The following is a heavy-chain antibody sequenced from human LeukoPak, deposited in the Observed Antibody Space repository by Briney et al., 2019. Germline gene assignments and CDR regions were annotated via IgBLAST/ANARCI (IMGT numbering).Heavy chain of an antibody. J-gene: IGHJ6*03. CDR1: GYTFTGYY. Sequence: GASVKVSCKASGYTFTGYYMHWVRQAPGQGLEWMGWINPNSGGTNYAQKFQGRVTMTRDTSISTAYMKLSRLRSDDTAVYYCARDRITMIIKGYYMDAWGKGTTVTVSS. CDR3: ARDRITMIIKGYYMDA. D-gene: IGHD3-22*01. V-gene: IGHV1-2*02. CDR2: INPNSGGT.